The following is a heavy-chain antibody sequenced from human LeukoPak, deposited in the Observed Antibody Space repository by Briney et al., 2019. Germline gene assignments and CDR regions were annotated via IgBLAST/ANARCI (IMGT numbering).Heavy chain of an antibody. D-gene: IGHD5-18*01. J-gene: IGHJ4*02. CDR3: ARVIRGYSYGPVDY. Sequence: PSETLSLTCTVSGGSISSYYWSWIRQPAGKGLEWIGRIYTSGSTNYNPSLKSRVTMSVDTSKNQFSLKLSSVTAADTAVYYCARVIRGYSYGPVDYWGQGTLVTVSS. V-gene: IGHV4-4*07. CDR1: GGSISSYY. CDR2: IYTSGST.